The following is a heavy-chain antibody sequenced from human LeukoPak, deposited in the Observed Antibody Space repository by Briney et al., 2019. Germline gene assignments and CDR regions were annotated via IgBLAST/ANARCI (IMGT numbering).Heavy chain of an antibody. CDR2: INPNSGGT. Sequence: ASVKVSCKASGYTFSDYYMHWVRQAPGQGLEWMGWINPNSGGTNHAQKFQGRVTVTRDTPISTAYMELTRVTSDDTAVYYCAREGDYSNSLDYWGQGTLLTVSS. J-gene: IGHJ4*02. V-gene: IGHV1-2*02. D-gene: IGHD6-6*01. CDR1: GYTFSDYY. CDR3: AREGDYSNSLDY.